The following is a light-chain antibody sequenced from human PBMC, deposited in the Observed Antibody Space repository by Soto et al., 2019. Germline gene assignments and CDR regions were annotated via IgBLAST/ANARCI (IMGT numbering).Light chain of an antibody. J-gene: IGLJ2*01. Sequence: QSALTQPPSASGSPGQSVTISCTGTSSDVGGYNYVSWYQQHPGKAPKLMISEVSKRPSGVPDRFSGSKSGNTASLTVSGLQAEDEPDYYYSSFAGNNNLVFGGGTKLTVL. CDR1: SSDVGGYNY. CDR3: SSFAGNNNLV. V-gene: IGLV2-8*01. CDR2: EVS.